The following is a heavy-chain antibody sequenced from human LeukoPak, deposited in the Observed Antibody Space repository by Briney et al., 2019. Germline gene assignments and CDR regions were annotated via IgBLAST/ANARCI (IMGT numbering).Heavy chain of an antibody. J-gene: IGHJ4*02. CDR3: ARVGIPYYDFWSVRTYFDY. Sequence: SETLSLTCTVSGGSISSSSYYWGWIRQPPGKGLEWIGSIYYSGSTYYNPSLKSRVTISVDTSKNQFSLKLSSVTAADTAVYYCARVGIPYYDFWSVRTYFDYWGQGTLVTVSS. CDR1: GGSISSSSYY. V-gene: IGHV4-39*01. D-gene: IGHD3-3*01. CDR2: IYYSGST.